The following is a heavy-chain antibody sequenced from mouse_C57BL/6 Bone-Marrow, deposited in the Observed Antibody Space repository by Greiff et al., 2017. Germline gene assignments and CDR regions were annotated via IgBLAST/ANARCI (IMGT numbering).Heavy chain of an antibody. J-gene: IGHJ1*03. D-gene: IGHD2-4*01. V-gene: IGHV1-69*01. CDR2: IDPSDSYT. CDR1: GYTFTSYW. Sequence: QVQLQQPGAELVMPGASVKLSCKASGYTFTSYWMHWVKQRPGQGLEWIGEIDPSDSYTNYNQKFKGKSTLTVDKSSSTAYMKLSSLTSEDSAVYYCARPYDYDEGYFGVWGTGTTVTVSS. CDR3: ARPYDYDEGYFGV.